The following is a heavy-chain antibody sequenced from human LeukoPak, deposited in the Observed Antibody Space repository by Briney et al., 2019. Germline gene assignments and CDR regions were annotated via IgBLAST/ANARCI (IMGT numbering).Heavy chain of an antibody. CDR2: IYGGAST. D-gene: IGHD1-26*01. J-gene: IGHJ3*02. CDR1: GFTVTSNY. CDR3: ARGGGSLPGYAFDI. Sequence: GGSLRLSCAASGFTVTSNYMSWVRQPPGKGLEWVSVIYGGASTYYADSVKGRFTISRDNSKNTLYLQMNSLRAEDTAVYYCARGGGSLPGYAFDIWGQGTMVTVSS. V-gene: IGHV3-66*01.